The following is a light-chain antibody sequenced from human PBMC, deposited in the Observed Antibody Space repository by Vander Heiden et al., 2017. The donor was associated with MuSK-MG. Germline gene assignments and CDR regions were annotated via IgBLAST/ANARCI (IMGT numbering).Light chain of an antibody. V-gene: IGKV2-28*01. J-gene: IGKJ3*01. CDR2: LGS. Sequence: DIVMTQSPLSLPVTPGEPASISCKSSQSLVHTNGLTYLDWYLQRPGQSPQLLIYLGSNRASGVPDRFSGNASGTDFTLKISRVEAEDIGVYYCRQGVRTPFTFGHGTKVDIK. CDR1: QSLVHTNGLTY. CDR3: RQGVRTPFT.